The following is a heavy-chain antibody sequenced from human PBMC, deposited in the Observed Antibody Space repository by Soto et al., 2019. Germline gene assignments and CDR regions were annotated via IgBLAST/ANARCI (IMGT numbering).Heavy chain of an antibody. V-gene: IGHV1-8*01. Sequence: ASVKVSCKASGYTFTSYDINWVRQATGQGLEWMGWMNPNSGNTGYAQKFQGRVTMTRNTSISTAYMELSSLRSEDTAVYYCARGGYCTNGVCYTKEFDYWGQGTLVTVSS. CDR2: MNPNSGNT. D-gene: IGHD2-8*01. CDR1: GYTFTSYD. J-gene: IGHJ4*02. CDR3: ARGGYCTNGVCYTKEFDY.